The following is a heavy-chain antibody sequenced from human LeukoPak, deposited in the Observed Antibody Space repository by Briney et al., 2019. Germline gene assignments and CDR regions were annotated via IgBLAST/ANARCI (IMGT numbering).Heavy chain of an antibody. CDR3: ARHGNSGYHSPYWYFDL. V-gene: IGHV5-51*01. CDR2: PGDSDT. Sequence: PGDSDTRYSPSFQGQVTISADKSISTAYLQWSSLKASDTAMYYCARHGNSGYHSPYWYFDLWGRGTLVTVSS. D-gene: IGHD5-12*01. J-gene: IGHJ2*01.